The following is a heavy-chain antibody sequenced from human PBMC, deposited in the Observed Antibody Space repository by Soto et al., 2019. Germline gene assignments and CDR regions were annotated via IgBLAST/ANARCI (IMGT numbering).Heavy chain of an antibody. Sequence: QVPLQESGPRLVRPSGTLSLTCTVSSGSISTANWWSWVRQPPGGGLEWIGEIYHSGSTNYNLSLKSRGTLSVDTSKNQFSLSLMSVTAAGSAIYYCARRGGGVVLAATTPFDYWGQGALVTVSS. CDR3: ARRGGGVVLAATTPFDY. CDR2: IYHSGST. CDR1: SGSISTANW. V-gene: IGHV4-4*02. D-gene: IGHD2-15*01. J-gene: IGHJ4*02.